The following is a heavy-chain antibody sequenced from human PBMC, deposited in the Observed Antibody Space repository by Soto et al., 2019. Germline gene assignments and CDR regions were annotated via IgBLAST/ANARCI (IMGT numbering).Heavy chain of an antibody. CDR3: ARLPDYFGSGSYYLDY. Sequence: GESLKISCKGSGYTFNNYWIGWVRQMPGKGLEWIGIIYPGKSTTRYSPSLQGQVTMSADKSLSTAYLQWSSLKASDSAMYYCARLPDYFGSGSYYLDYWGQGTQVTVSS. D-gene: IGHD3-10*01. CDR2: IYPGKSTT. CDR1: GYTFNNYW. V-gene: IGHV5-51*01. J-gene: IGHJ4*02.